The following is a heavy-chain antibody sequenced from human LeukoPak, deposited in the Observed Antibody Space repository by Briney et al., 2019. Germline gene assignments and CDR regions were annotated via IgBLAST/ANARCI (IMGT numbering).Heavy chain of an antibody. V-gene: IGHV1-69*01. D-gene: IGHD2-2*03. CDR2: IIPIFGTA. Sequence: ASVKVSCKASGGTFSSYAISWVRQAPGQGLEWMGGIIPIFGTANYAQKFQGRVTITADESTSTAYMELSRLRSDDTAVYYCARDGYCSSTSCYYGMDVWGQGTTVTVSS. CDR3: ARDGYCSSTSCYYGMDV. CDR1: GGTFSSYA. J-gene: IGHJ6*02.